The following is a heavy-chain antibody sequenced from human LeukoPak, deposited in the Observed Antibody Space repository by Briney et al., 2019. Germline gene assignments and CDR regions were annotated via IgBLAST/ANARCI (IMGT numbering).Heavy chain of an antibody. Sequence: GGSLRLSCAASGFTFSDYYMSWVRQAPGKGLEWVSYISSGGATIKYAESVKGRFTISRDNAKYSLYLQMSSVRVEDTAVYYCARVPGSRSPYYFDSWGQGALVTVSP. V-gene: IGHV3-11*04. CDR2: ISSGGATI. D-gene: IGHD1-26*01. J-gene: IGHJ4*02. CDR3: ARVPGSRSPYYFDS. CDR1: GFTFSDYY.